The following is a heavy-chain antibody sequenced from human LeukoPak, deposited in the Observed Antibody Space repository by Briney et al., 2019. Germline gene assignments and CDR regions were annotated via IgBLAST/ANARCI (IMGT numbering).Heavy chain of an antibody. V-gene: IGHV3-7*03. CDR1: GFTFSSYW. J-gene: IGHJ4*02. Sequence: GGSLRLSCAASGFTFSSYWMSWVRQAPGKGLEWVANIKQDGSEKYYVDSVKGRFTISRDNAKNSLYLQMNSLRAEDTAVYYCASDYYGSGSYYDYWGQGTLVTVSP. D-gene: IGHD3-10*01. CDR3: ASDYYGSGSYYDY. CDR2: IKQDGSEK.